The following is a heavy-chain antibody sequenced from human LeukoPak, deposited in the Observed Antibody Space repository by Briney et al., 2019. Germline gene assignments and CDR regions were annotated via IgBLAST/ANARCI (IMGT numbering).Heavy chain of an antibody. V-gene: IGHV1-2*02. CDR1: GYTFTGYY. D-gene: IGHD1-26*01. CDR3: ARVSSFRGGSDY. CDR2: INPNSGGT. Sequence: ASVKVSCKASGYTFTGYYIHWVRQAPGQGLEWMGWINPNSGGTNYAQKFQGRVTMTRDTSISTAYMELSRLRSDDTAVYYCARVSSFRGGSDYWGQGTLVTVSS. J-gene: IGHJ4*02.